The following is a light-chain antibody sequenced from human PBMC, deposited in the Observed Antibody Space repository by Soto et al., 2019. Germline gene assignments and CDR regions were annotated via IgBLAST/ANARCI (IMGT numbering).Light chain of an antibody. V-gene: IGLV1-51*01. CDR2: DDN. Sequence: QSVLTQPPSVSAAPGQKVTISCSGSSSNIGGNSVSWYQQLPGTAPKLLIYDDNKRPSGIPDRFPGSKSGTSATLGITGFQTGGEADYYCGSWDSSLSAYVFGTGTKVTVL. CDR1: SSNIGGNS. J-gene: IGLJ1*01. CDR3: GSWDSSLSAYV.